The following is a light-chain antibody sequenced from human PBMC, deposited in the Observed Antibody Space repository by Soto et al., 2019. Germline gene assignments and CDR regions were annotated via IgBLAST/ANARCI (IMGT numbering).Light chain of an antibody. CDR1: QSIRSN. CDR3: QQYNNWPPFT. J-gene: IGKJ5*01. Sequence: EIVMTQSPATLSVSPGERATLSCRASQSIRSNLGWYQQKPGQAPRLLIYGASTRATGVPARFSGSGSGTAFTLPISSLQSEDSAVYYCQQYNNWPPFTFGQGTRLEIK. CDR2: GAS. V-gene: IGKV3-15*01.